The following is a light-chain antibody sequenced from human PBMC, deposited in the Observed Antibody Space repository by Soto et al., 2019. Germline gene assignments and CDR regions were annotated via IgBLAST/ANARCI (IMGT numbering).Light chain of an antibody. J-gene: IGLJ3*02. CDR3: QSYDSTLSGSWV. CDR2: VNN. Sequence: QSMLTQPPSVSGAPGQRVTISCTGSSSNIGAGYDVHWYQHLPGTAPKLLIYVNNNRPSGVPDRFSGSKSGTSASLAITGLQAEDEADYYCQSYDSTLSGSWVFGGGTKLTVL. CDR1: SSNIGAGYD. V-gene: IGLV1-40*01.